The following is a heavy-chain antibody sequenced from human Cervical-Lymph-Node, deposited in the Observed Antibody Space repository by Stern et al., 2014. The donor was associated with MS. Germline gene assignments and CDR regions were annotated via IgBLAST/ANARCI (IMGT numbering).Heavy chain of an antibody. CDR1: GGSITTYY. Sequence: QLVQSGPGLVKASETLSLTCTVSGGSITTYYWSWIRQPPGKGLEWIGYIYYSGSTNYNPSLKSRVTLFVDMSNNKFSLNMTPGTAADTAVYYCARHRGRMWYFDLWGRGTLVTVSS. D-gene: IGHD1-26*01. CDR3: ARHRGRMWYFDL. CDR2: IYYSGST. V-gene: IGHV4-59*08. J-gene: IGHJ2*01.